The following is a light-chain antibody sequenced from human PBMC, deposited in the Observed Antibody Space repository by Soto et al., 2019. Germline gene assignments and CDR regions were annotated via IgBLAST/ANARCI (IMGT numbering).Light chain of an antibody. Sequence: QAVVTQEPSLTVSPGGTVTLTCATRTGAVTSGYYPNWFQQKPGQAPRALIYSTNNKYSWTPARFSGSLLGGKAALTLSGVQPEDEDDYYCLLYYGGQLGVFGGGTKLTVL. CDR1: TGAVTSGYY. V-gene: IGLV7-43*01. CDR3: LLYYGGQLGV. CDR2: STN. J-gene: IGLJ2*01.